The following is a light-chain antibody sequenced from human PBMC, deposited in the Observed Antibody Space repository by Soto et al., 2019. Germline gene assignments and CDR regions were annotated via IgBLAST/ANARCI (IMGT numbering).Light chain of an antibody. V-gene: IGKV3-15*01. Sequence: EIVMTQSPATLSVSPGERATLSCRASQSVSSNLAWYQQKPGQAPRLLIYGASTRATGIPARFSGSGSGTEFPLTISSLQSEDFAVYYCQQYNNWPRELTFGGGTKVDIK. J-gene: IGKJ4*01. CDR1: QSVSSN. CDR2: GAS. CDR3: QQYNNWPRELT.